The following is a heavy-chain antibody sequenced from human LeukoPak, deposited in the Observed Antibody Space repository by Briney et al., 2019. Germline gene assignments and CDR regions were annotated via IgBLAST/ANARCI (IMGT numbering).Heavy chain of an antibody. CDR1: GYSFTSHG. V-gene: IGHV1-18*01. CDR2: ISAYNGNT. CDR3: ARVEPRAYFQH. D-gene: IGHD5-24*01. J-gene: IGHJ1*01. Sequence: GASVKVSCKASGYSFTSHGISWVRQAPGQGLEWMGWISAYNGNTNYAQKLQGRVTMTTDTSTSTAYMELRSLRSDDTAVYYCARVEPRAYFQHWGQGTLVTVSS.